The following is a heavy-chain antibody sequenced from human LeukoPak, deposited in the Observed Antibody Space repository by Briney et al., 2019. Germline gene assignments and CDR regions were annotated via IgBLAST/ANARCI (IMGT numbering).Heavy chain of an antibody. Sequence: PRGSLRLSPAPSGFTLSVSAMSSVCPAPRAGLEWVSLISYSGANSYYTDSVRGRFTISRDNSKDTLFLQMNSLRAEDTAIYYCARDMQLSTWGLGTMVTVSS. D-gene: IGHD3-16*02. J-gene: IGHJ3*01. V-gene: IGHV3-23*01. CDR2: ISYSGANS. CDR3: ARDMQLST. CDR1: GFTLSVSA.